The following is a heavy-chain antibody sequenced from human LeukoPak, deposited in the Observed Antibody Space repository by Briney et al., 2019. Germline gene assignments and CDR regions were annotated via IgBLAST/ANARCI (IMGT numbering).Heavy chain of an antibody. J-gene: IGHJ4*02. CDR2: VDNDGRGT. CDR3: ARDGSGSIDLDH. V-gene: IGHV3-74*01. D-gene: IGHD3-3*01. CDR1: GFTYSAYW. Sequence: GGSLRLSCSASGFTYSAYWMHWVRQAPGKGLVWVSYVDNDGRGTAYVDSVKGRFTISRDNAKNTVYLQLNSLRVDDTAVYYCARDGSGSIDLDHWGQGTLVTVSS.